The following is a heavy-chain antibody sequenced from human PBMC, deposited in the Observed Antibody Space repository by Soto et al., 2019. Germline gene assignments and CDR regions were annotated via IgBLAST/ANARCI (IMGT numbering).Heavy chain of an antibody. J-gene: IGHJ4*01. Sequence: SETLSLTCAVYGGSFSGYYWSWIRQPPGKGLEWIGEINHSGSTNYNPSLKSRVTISVDTSKNQFSLKLSSVTAADTAVYYCARGGLLYYYGSGSPLLDYWGQEPWSPSPQ. CDR2: INHSGST. CDR1: GGSFSGYY. CDR3: ARGGLLYYYGSGSPLLDY. V-gene: IGHV4-34*01. D-gene: IGHD3-10*01.